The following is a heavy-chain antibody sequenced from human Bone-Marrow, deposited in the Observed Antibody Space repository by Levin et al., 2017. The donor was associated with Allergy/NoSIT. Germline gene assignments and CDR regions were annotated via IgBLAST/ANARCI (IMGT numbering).Heavy chain of an antibody. CDR2: ISGSGGST. CDR3: AKGGSCYFDY. J-gene: IGHJ4*02. CDR1: GFTFSSYA. D-gene: IGHD3-16*01. Sequence: SGESLKISCAASGFTFSSYAMSWVRQAPGKGLEWVSAISGSGGSTYYADSVKGRFTISRDNSKNTLYLQMNSLRAEDTAVYYCAKGGSCYFDYWGQGTLVTVSS. V-gene: IGHV3-23*01.